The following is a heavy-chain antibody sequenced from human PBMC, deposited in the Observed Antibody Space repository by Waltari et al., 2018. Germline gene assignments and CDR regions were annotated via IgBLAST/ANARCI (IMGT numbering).Heavy chain of an antibody. D-gene: IGHD2-2*01. V-gene: IGHV4-59*08. CDR1: GGSISSFY. J-gene: IGHJ4*02. Sequence: QVQLQESGPGLVKPSETLSLTCTVSGGSISSFYRSWIRHTPGKGLVWIGDFYYIGSANYNPSLKSRVTLSVDTSKNQFSLKLSSVTAADTAVYYCATSTSPYAVWDYWGQGTLVTVSS. CDR2: FYYIGSA. CDR3: ATSTSPYAVWDY.